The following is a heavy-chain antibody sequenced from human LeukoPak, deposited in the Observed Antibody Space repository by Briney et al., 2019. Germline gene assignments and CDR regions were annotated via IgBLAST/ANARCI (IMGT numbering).Heavy chain of an antibody. D-gene: IGHD6-13*01. CDR2: ISASGGKT. Sequence: PGGSLRLSRAASGFTFSSYAMSLGRQAPGKGLEWDSTISASGGKTLYADSVKGRFTISRHNSKNTLHLQMNSLRAEDTGVYYCAKDGRVEQQLYYFDYWGQGAVVTVSS. CDR1: GFTFSSYA. CDR3: AKDGRVEQQLYYFDY. J-gene: IGHJ4*02. V-gene: IGHV3-23*01.